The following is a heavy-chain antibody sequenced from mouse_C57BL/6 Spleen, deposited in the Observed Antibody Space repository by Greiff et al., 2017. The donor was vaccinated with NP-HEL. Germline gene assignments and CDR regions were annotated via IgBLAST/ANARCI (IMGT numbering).Heavy chain of an antibody. CDR2: IYPRSGNT. CDR1: GYTFTSYG. D-gene: IGHD2-4*01. J-gene: IGHJ4*01. CDR3: ARGGLPYAMDY. Sequence: VQLQQSGAELARPGASVKLFCKASGYTFTSYGISWVKQRTGQGLEWIGEIYPRSGNTYYNEKFKGKATLTADKSSSTAYMELRSLTSEDSAVYFCARGGLPYAMDYWGQGTSVTVSS. V-gene: IGHV1-81*01.